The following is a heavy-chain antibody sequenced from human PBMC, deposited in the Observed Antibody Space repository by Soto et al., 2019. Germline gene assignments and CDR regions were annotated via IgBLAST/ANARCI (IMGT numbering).Heavy chain of an antibody. D-gene: IGHD1-26*01. Sequence: QVHLVESGGGLVKPGGSLRLSCAASGFTFSAYYMSWLRQAPGKGLEWLSYISNSGDIVYYAESLKGRFTISRDNTKNSLYLQINSPTAEDTAVYYCARGGSYGWGLDYWGQGTLVTVSS. J-gene: IGHJ4*02. CDR2: ISNSGDIV. V-gene: IGHV3-11*01. CDR1: GFTFSAYY. CDR3: ARGGSYGWGLDY.